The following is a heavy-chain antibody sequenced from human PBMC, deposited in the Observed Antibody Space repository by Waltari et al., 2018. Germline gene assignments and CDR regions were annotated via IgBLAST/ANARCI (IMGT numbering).Heavy chain of an antibody. CDR1: GYSISSGYS. Sequence: QVQLQELGPGLVKPSEPLSLTCTVSGYSISSGYSWGWIRQPPGKGLEWIGSIYHSGSTYYNPSLKSRVTISVDTSRNQFSLRLSSVTAADTAVYYCARALNVEMATTRGWYFDLWGRGTLVTVSS. CDR3: ARALNVEMATTRGWYFDL. V-gene: IGHV4-38-2*02. J-gene: IGHJ2*01. D-gene: IGHD5-12*01. CDR2: IYHSGST.